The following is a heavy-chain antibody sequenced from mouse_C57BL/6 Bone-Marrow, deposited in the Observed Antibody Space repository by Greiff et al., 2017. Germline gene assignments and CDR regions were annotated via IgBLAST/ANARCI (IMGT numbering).Heavy chain of an antibody. V-gene: IGHV1-50*01. Sequence: QVQLQQPGAELVKPGASVKLSCKASGYTFTSYWMQWVKQRPGQGLEWIGEIDPSDSYTNYTQKFKGKATLTVDTSSSTAYMQLSSLTSEDSAVYYCARSRGLITTGWFAYWGQGTLVTVSA. CDR1: GYTFTSYW. CDR2: IDPSDSYT. J-gene: IGHJ3*01. D-gene: IGHD1-1*01. CDR3: ARSRGLITTGWFAY.